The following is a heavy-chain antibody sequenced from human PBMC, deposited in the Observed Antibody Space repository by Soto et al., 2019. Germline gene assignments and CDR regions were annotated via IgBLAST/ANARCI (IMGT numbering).Heavy chain of an antibody. V-gene: IGHV1-3*01. Sequence: ASVKVSCKASGYTFTSYAMHWVRQAPGQRLEWMGWINAGNGNTKYSQKFQGRVTITRDTSASTAYMELSSLRSEDTAVYYCAREGIVVAGYYYYYYGMDVWGQGTTVTVSS. D-gene: IGHD3-22*01. CDR1: GYTFTSYA. CDR2: INAGNGNT. J-gene: IGHJ6*02. CDR3: AREGIVVAGYYYYYYGMDV.